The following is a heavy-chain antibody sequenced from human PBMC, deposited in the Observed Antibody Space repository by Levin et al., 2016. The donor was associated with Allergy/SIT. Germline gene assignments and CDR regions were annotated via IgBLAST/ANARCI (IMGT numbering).Heavy chain of an antibody. CDR3: ARKLSGYYGMDV. Sequence: SETLSLTCAVSGASIISDYRWSWVRQPPGKGLEWIGEMHHSAGSKYNPSLENRTTVSVDTSKNQFSLKLSSVTAVDTAVYYCARKLSGYYGMDVWGQGTTVTVSS. J-gene: IGHJ6*02. D-gene: IGHD3-10*01. V-gene: IGHV4-55*09. CDR1: GASIISDYR. CDR2: MHHSAGS.